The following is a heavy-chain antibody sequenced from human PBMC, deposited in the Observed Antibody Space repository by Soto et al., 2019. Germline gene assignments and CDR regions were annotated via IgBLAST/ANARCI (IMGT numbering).Heavy chain of an antibody. CDR1: GYIFDTFW. D-gene: IGHD2-15*01. Sequence: GESLKISCAGSGYIFDTFWIGWVRQMPGKGLEWMGIIFPADSDTRYIPSFQGQVTISVDKSISTAYLQWSSLKASDTAMYYCPTPSGGLDYWRQGIVVTVSS. V-gene: IGHV5-51*01. CDR3: PTPSGGLDY. CDR2: IFPADSDT. J-gene: IGHJ4*02.